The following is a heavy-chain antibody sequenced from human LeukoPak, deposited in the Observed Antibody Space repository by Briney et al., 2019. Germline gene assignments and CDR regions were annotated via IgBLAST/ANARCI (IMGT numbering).Heavy chain of an antibody. CDR3: AKDPPTAGTTFDY. CDR2: ISGSGDST. D-gene: IGHD6-19*01. CDR1: GFTFTNYA. J-gene: IGHJ4*02. V-gene: IGHV3-23*01. Sequence: PGGSLRLSCAASGFTFTNYAMSWVRQAPGEGLEWVSTISGSGDSTYYADSVKGRFTISRDNSKNTLFLQLNNLRGEDTAAYYCAKDPPTAGTTFDYWGQGALATVSS.